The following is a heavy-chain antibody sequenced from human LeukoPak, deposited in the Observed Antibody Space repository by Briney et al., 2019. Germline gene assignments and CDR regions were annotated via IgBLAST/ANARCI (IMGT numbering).Heavy chain of an antibody. V-gene: IGHV1-2*02. Sequence: ASVKVCCKAAGYTLTDYCMHWVRQAPGQGLEWPAWINPNSGDTNYAQKFQGRVTVTSDTSISTAYMELSGLTSDDTAVYFCAREGQYRNYFDDWGQGTLVTVSS. CDR3: AREGQYRNYFDD. CDR1: GYTLTDYC. J-gene: IGHJ4*02. CDR2: INPNSGDT. D-gene: IGHD5-18*01.